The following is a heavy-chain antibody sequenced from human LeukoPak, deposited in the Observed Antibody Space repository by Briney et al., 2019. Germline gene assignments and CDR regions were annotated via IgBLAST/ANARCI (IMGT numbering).Heavy chain of an antibody. V-gene: IGHV3-7*01. CDR3: AREEVVPAATPYYFDY. J-gene: IGHJ4*02. CDR1: GFTFSSYW. Sequence: PGGSLRLTCAASGFTFSSYWMSWVRQAPGKGLEWVGNIKQDGSEKYYVDSVKGRFTISRDNAKNSLYLQMNSLRAEDTAVYYCAREEVVPAATPYYFDYWGQGPRVTVSS. D-gene: IGHD2-2*01. CDR2: IKQDGSEK.